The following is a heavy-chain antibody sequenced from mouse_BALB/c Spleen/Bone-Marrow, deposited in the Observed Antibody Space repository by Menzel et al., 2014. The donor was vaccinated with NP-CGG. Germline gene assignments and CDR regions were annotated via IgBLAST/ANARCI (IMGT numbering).Heavy chain of an antibody. CDR2: ISSGSSTI. D-gene: IGHD3-1*01. Sequence: EVKLVESGGGLVQPGGSRKLSCAASGFTFSSFGMHWVRQAPEKGLEWVAYISSGSSTIYYADTVKGRFTISRDDPKYTLFLQMTSLRSEDTAMYYCARGAARATWFAYWGQGTLVTVSA. CDR3: ARGAARATWFAY. CDR1: GFTFSSFG. J-gene: IGHJ3*01. V-gene: IGHV5-17*02.